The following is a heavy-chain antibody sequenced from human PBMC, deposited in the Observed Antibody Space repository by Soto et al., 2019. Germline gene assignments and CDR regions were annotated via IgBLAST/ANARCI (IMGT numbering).Heavy chain of an antibody. CDR3: ARDESPNYFWSGTDLGY. D-gene: IGHD3-3*01. J-gene: IGHJ4*02. CDR2: ISYDGSNK. Sequence: QVQLVESGGGVVQPGRSLRLSCAASGFTFSSYAMHWVRQAPGKGLEWVAVISYDGSNKYYADSVKGRFTISRDNSKNTLYLQMNSLRAEDTAVYYCARDESPNYFWSGTDLGYWGQGTLVTVSS. V-gene: IGHV3-30-3*01. CDR1: GFTFSSYA.